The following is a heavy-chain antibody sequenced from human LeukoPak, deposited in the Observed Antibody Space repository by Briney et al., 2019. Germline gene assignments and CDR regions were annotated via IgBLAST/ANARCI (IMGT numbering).Heavy chain of an antibody. D-gene: IGHD6-19*01. J-gene: IGHJ4*02. Sequence: GGSLRLSCAASGFTFSNAWMSWVRQAPGKGLEWVGRIKSNTDGGTTDYAAPVKGRFTISRDDSKNTLYLQMNSLKTEDTAVYYCTTGNGKQWLAIFDYWGQGALVTVSS. CDR3: TTGNGKQWLAIFDY. V-gene: IGHV3-15*01. CDR2: IKSNTDGGTT. CDR1: GFTFSNAW.